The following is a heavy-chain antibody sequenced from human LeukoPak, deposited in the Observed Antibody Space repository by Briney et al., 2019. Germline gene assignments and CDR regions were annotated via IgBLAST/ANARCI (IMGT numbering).Heavy chain of an antibody. CDR2: ISSSSSYI. J-gene: IGHJ4*02. Sequence: GGSLRLSCAASGFTFSSYSMNWVRQAPGKGLEWVSSISSSSSYIYYADSVKGRFTISRDNAKNSLYLQMNSLRAEDTAVYYCAREDSSGYYYVGYWGQGTLVTVSS. D-gene: IGHD3-22*01. CDR1: GFTFSSYS. V-gene: IGHV3-21*01. CDR3: AREDSSGYYYVGY.